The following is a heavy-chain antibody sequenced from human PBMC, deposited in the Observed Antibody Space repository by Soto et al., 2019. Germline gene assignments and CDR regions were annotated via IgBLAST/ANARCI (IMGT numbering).Heavy chain of an antibody. J-gene: IGHJ5*02. CDR2: IGIGSSTK. V-gene: IGHV3-48*01. CDR3: AKDGVGATFNWFDP. D-gene: IGHD1-26*01. Sequence: GGSLRLSCAASGFTFRNYGMNWVRQAPGKGLEWVSYIGIGSSTKYYAESVKGRFTISRDNAKNTLYLQMSSLRADDTAIYYCAKDGVGATFNWFDPWGKGTPVTVSS. CDR1: GFTFRNYG.